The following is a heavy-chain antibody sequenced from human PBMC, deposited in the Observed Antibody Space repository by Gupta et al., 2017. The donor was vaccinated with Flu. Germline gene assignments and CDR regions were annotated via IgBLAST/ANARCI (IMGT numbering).Heavy chain of an antibody. V-gene: IGHV3-66*02. Sequence: EVQLVESGGGLVQPGGSLRLSCEASGFTVSTNYMTWVRQAPGKGLEWVSLIYSGGGTHYADSVKGRFTISRDNSKNTLYLQMNSLRVEDTAIYYCARRGLPEPGMGLVYWGQGTLVTVSS. CDR3: ARRGLPEPGMGLVY. CDR1: GFTVSTNY. CDR2: IYSGGGT. D-gene: IGHD6-13*01. J-gene: IGHJ4*02.